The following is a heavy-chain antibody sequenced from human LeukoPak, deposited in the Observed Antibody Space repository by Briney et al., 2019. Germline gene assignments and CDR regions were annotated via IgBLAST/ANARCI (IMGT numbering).Heavy chain of an antibody. J-gene: IGHJ3*01. D-gene: IGHD3/OR15-3a*01. V-gene: IGHV3-64*02. CDR2: ISPRGDGT. CDR3: ARAFRPASDPHDFYDF. Sequence: GGSLRLSCAASGFTFSNHPMHWVRQTPGKRLEYVSAISPRGDGTWYADSVKGRFTISRDNSKNTMYHQMGSLRPEDMGVYYCARAFRPASDPHDFYDFWGRGTTVTVSS. CDR1: GFTFSNHP.